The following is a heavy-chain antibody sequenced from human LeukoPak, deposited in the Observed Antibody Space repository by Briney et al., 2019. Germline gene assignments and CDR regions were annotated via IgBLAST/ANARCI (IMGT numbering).Heavy chain of an antibody. J-gene: IGHJ4*02. V-gene: IGHV4-39*01. Sequence: SETLSLTCTVSGGSISSSSYYWGWIRQPPGKGLEWIGSIYYSGSTYYNPSLKSRVTISVDTSKNQFSLKLSSVTAADTAVYYCARAPLYYYDSSGYFPPLFDYWGQGTLVTVSS. CDR2: IYYSGST. CDR1: GGSISSSSYY. CDR3: ARAPLYYYDSSGYFPPLFDY. D-gene: IGHD3-22*01.